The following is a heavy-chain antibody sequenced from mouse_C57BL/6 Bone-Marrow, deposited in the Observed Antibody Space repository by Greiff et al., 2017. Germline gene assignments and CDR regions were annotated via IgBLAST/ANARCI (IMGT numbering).Heavy chain of an antibody. CDR2: INPNNGGT. CDR1: GYTFTDYN. J-gene: IGHJ4*01. Sequence: EVKLMESGPELVKPGASVKIPCKASGYTFTDYNMDWVKQSHGKSLEWIGDINPNNGGTIYNQKFKGKATLTVDKSSSTAYMELRSLTSEDTAVYYCARNKHYYGSRGDAMDYWGQGTSVTVSS. CDR3: ARNKHYYGSRGDAMDY. V-gene: IGHV1-18*01. D-gene: IGHD1-1*01.